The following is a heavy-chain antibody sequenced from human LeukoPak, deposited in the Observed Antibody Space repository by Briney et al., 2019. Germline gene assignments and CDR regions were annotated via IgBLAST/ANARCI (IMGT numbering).Heavy chain of an antibody. J-gene: IGHJ4*02. CDR2: IRFDGSNK. D-gene: IGHD3-22*01. CDR3: AKDTPDSSAYYLEN. CDR1: GFTFSSYG. Sequence: GALRLSCAASGFTFSSYGMHWVRQAPGKGLEWVAFIRFDGSNKYYADSVKGQFTISRDNSKNTLYLQMNSLRAEDTAVYYCAKDTPDSSAYYLENWGQGTLVTVSS. V-gene: IGHV3-30*02.